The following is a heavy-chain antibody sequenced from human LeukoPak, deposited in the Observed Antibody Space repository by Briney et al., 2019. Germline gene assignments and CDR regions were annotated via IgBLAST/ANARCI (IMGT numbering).Heavy chain of an antibody. D-gene: IGHD3-22*01. CDR2: INPNSGGT. J-gene: IGHJ4*02. CDR3: ASDRDYYDSSGYNY. Sequence: ASVKVSCTASGYTFTGYYMHWVRQAPGQGLEWMGRINPNSGGTNYAQKFQGRVTMTRDTSISTAYMELSRLRSDDTAVYYCASDRDYYDSSGYNYWGQGTLVTVSS. V-gene: IGHV1-2*06. CDR1: GYTFTGYY.